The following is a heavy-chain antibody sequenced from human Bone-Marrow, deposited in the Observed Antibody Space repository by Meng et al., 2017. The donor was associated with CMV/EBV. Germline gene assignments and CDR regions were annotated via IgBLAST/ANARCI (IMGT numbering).Heavy chain of an antibody. CDR2: IKTDGSEK. CDR3: ARWIDYDLWSGNSYYFDY. J-gene: IGHJ4*02. V-gene: IGHV3-7*01. Sequence: LSLTCAASGFTFSNYWMSWVRQAPGRGLEWLANIKTDGSEKYSVASVRGRFTISRDNAKNSLSLQMTSLRVDDTAVYFCARWIDYDLWSGNSYYFDYWGPGTLVTVSS. D-gene: IGHD3-3*01. CDR1: GFTFSNYW.